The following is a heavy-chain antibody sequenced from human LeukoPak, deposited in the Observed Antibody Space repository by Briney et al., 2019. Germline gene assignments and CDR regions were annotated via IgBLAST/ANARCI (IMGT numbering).Heavy chain of an antibody. CDR2: IYWGDDK. CDR1: GFSLSTSGMG. CDR3: AHKPSGPYYFDY. D-gene: IGHD3-10*01. V-gene: IGHV2-5*02. Sequence: ESGPTLVKPTQTLTLTCTFSGFSLSTSGMGVGWIRQPPGKALEWLALIYWGDDKRYSPSLKSRLTITKDTSKNQVVLTMTNMDPVDTATYYCAHKPSGPYYFDYWGQGTLVTVSS. J-gene: IGHJ4*02.